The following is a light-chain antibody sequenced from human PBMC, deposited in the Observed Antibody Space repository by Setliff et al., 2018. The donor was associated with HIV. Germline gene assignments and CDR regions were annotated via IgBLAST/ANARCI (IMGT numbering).Light chain of an antibody. CDR2: DVS. V-gene: IGLV2-14*01. J-gene: IGLJ1*01. Sequence: QSALTQPASVSGSPGQSITISCTGTNSDIGGYNYVSWYQQHPGKAPKLMIYDVSKRPSGVSNRFSGSKSGNTASLTISGLQAEDEAAYYCSSYTSSSTYVFATGTKVTVL. CDR1: NSDIGGYNY. CDR3: SSYTSSSTYV.